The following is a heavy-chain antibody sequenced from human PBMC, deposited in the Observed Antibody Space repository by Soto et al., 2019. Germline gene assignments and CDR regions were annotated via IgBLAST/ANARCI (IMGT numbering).Heavy chain of an antibody. D-gene: IGHD3-22*01. CDR3: ARGGIYYESSGFYNLGF. CDR1: GGTFSSYA. CDR2: IILIYGSA. Sequence: SVKVSCKASGGTFSSYAISWVRQAPGQGLEWMGGIILIYGSANYAQKFQGRVTITADESTSTAYMELSSLRSEDTALYYCARGGIYYESSGFYNLGFWGQGTLVIVSS. J-gene: IGHJ4*02. V-gene: IGHV1-69*13.